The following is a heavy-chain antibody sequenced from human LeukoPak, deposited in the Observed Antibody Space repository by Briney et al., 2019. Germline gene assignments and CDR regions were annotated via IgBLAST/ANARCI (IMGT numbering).Heavy chain of an antibody. D-gene: IGHD2-15*01. CDR1: GFTFSSYW. Sequence: GGSLRLSCAASGFTFSSYWMSWVRQAPGKGLEWVSYISSNSRSVYYAHSVKGRFTISRDNGKNSLYLQMNSLRVEDTAVYYCARDPALMVVGGTSDYWGQGILVTVSS. V-gene: IGHV3-48*01. CDR3: ARDPALMVVGGTSDY. J-gene: IGHJ4*02. CDR2: ISSNSRSV.